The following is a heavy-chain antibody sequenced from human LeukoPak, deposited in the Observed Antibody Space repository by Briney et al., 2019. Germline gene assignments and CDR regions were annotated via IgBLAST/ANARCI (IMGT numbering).Heavy chain of an antibody. CDR2: ISSSSSYI. J-gene: IGHJ4*02. CDR3: ARGNYYDTMDY. CDR1: GFTFSIYA. Sequence: GGSLRLSRAASGFTFSIYAMSWVRQAPGKGLEWVSYISSSSSYIYYADSVKGRFTISRDNAKNSLYLQMNSLRAEDTAVYYCARGNYYDTMDYWGQGTLVTVSS. D-gene: IGHD3-22*01. V-gene: IGHV3-21*01.